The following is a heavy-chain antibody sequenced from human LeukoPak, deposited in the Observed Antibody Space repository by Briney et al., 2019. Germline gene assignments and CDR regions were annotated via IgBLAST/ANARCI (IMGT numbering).Heavy chain of an antibody. V-gene: IGHV1-2*06. Sequence: ASVKVSCKASGYTFTGYHMHWVRQAPAQGLEWMGRINPNTGGTDYAQKFQGRVTMTRETSISTAYMDLSRLRSDDTAVYYCARDYCSSTNCLFDYWGQGTLVTVSS. CDR2: INPNTGGT. D-gene: IGHD2-2*01. J-gene: IGHJ4*02. CDR3: ARDYCSSTNCLFDY. CDR1: GYTFTGYH.